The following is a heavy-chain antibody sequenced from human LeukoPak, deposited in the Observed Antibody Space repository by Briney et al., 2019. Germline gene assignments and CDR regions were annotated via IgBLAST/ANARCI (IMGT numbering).Heavy chain of an antibody. D-gene: IGHD5-12*01. CDR3: ARARLAANWHFDY. V-gene: IGHV3-33*01. J-gene: IGHJ4*01. Sequence: GGSLRLSCAASGFTFSSYAMHWVRQAPGKGLEWVAVIWYDGSNKYYADSVKGRFTISRDNSKNTLYLQMNSLRADDTAVYYCARARLAANWHFDYWGQGTLLTVSS. CDR2: IWYDGSNK. CDR1: GFTFSSYA.